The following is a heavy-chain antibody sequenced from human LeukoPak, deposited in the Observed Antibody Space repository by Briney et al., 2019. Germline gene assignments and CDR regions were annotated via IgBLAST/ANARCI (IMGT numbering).Heavy chain of an antibody. CDR3: ARGGAMASEVIWFDP. J-gene: IGHJ5*02. V-gene: IGHV4-34*01. D-gene: IGHD5-18*01. CDR1: GGSFSGYY. CDR2: INHSGST. Sequence: SETLSLTCAVYGGSFSGYYWNWIRQPPGKGLEWIGEINHSGSTNYNPSLKSRVTISVDTSKNQSSLKLSSVTAADTAVYYCARGGAMASEVIWFDPWGQGTLVTVSS.